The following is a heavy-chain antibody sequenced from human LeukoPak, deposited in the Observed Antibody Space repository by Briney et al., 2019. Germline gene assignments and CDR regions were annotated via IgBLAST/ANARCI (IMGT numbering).Heavy chain of an antibody. CDR2: IYDSGTT. CDR1: GFTVSSNY. J-gene: IGHJ4*02. Sequence: GGSLRLSCATSGFTVSSNYMSWVRQAPGKGLEWVSVIYDSGTTYYADSVTGRFFIFRDTSKNTVDLQMNSLRVEDTAVYYCAGRRSSGWYPYWGQGTLVIVSS. D-gene: IGHD6-19*01. V-gene: IGHV3-53*01. CDR3: AGRRSSGWYPY.